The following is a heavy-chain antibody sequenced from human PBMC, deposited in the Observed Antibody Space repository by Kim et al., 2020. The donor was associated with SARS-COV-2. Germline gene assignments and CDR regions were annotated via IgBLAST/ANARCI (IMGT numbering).Heavy chain of an antibody. CDR3: ASHYSNFDY. CDR2: NK. J-gene: IGHJ4*02. D-gene: IGHD4-4*01. Sequence: NKYYADSVKGRFTISRDNSKNTLYLQMNSLRAEDTAVYYCASHYSNFDYWGQGTLVTVSS. V-gene: IGHV3-30-3*01.